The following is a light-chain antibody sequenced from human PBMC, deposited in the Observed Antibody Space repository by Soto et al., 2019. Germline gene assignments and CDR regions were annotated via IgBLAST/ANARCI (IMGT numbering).Light chain of an antibody. V-gene: IGLV2-14*01. CDR2: EVS. CDR3: SSYTTSSTLV. J-gene: IGLJ1*01. Sequence: LTQPASVSGSPGQSITVSCTGTSSDVGGYKYVSWYQHHPGRAPKLMIYEVSNRPSGVSHRFSGSKSGNAASLTISGLQPEDEADYYCSSYTTSSTLVFGTGTKVTVL. CDR1: SSDVGGYKY.